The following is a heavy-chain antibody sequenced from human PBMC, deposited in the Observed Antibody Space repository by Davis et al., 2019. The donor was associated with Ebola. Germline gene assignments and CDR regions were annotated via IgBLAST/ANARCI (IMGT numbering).Heavy chain of an antibody. CDR1: GFTFSSYW. J-gene: IGHJ4*02. V-gene: IGHV3-74*01. Sequence: GESLKISCAASGFTFSSYWMHWVRQAPGKGLVWVSRINSDGSSTSYADSVKGRFTISRDNAKNSLYLQMNSLRDEDTAVYYCARDLILPPVGFDYWGQGTLVTVSS. CDR3: ARDLILPPVGFDY. D-gene: IGHD3-9*01. CDR2: INSDGSST.